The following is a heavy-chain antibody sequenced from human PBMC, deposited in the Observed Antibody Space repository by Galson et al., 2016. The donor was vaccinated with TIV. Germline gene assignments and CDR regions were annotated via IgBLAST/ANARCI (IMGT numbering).Heavy chain of an antibody. CDR1: GYRLSKLS. J-gene: IGHJ6*02. Sequence: SVKVSCKVSGYRLSKLSMYWVRQAPGKGLEWMGGYDRENGERVHTQKFQGRVTMTEDSSTDTAYMEMTSLRSDDTAVYFCATDRNTALDTYPYYYGMDVWGQGTAVIVSS. CDR2: YDRENGER. V-gene: IGHV1-24*01. D-gene: IGHD5-18*01. CDR3: ATDRNTALDTYPYYYGMDV.